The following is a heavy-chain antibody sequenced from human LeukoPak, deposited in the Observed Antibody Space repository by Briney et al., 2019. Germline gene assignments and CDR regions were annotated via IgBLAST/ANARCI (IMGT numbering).Heavy chain of an antibody. D-gene: IGHD3-22*01. Sequence: GRSLRLSCAASGFTFSDYGMHWVRLAPGKGLEWVGVTASDGSNKFYADSVKGRFTVSRDNSKNTLYLHMNNLRAEDTAVYYCARDNDPDYSSSPGWFDLWGQGTLVTVSS. CDR2: TASDGSNK. J-gene: IGHJ5*02. CDR3: ARDNDPDYSSSPGWFDL. V-gene: IGHV3-30*06. CDR1: GFTFSDYG.